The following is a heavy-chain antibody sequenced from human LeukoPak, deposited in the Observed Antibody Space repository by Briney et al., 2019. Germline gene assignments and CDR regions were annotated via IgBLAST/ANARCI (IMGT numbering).Heavy chain of an antibody. D-gene: IGHD3-10*01. CDR3: ARLGVHDAFDI. J-gene: IGHJ3*02. CDR1: GGSFGGYY. CDR2: INHSGST. Sequence: SETLSLTCAVYGGSFGGYYWSWIRQPPGKGLEWIGEINHSGSTNYNPSLKSRVTISVDTSKNQFSLKLSSVTAADTAVYYCARLGVHDAFDIWGQGTMVTVSS. V-gene: IGHV4-34*01.